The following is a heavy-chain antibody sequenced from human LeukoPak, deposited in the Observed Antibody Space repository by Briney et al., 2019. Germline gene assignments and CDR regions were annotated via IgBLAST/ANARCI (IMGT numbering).Heavy chain of an antibody. CDR1: GGSISSYY. V-gene: IGHV4-59*01. CDR3: ARVKVGSSSLYYYYYYMDV. D-gene: IGHD6-13*01. CDR2: IYYSGST. Sequence: SETLSLTCTVSGGSISSYYWSWIRQPPGKGLEWIGYIYYSGSTNYNPSLKSRVTISVDTSKNQFSLKLSSVTAADTAVYYCARVKVGSSSLYYYYYYMDVWGKGTTVTVSS. J-gene: IGHJ6*03.